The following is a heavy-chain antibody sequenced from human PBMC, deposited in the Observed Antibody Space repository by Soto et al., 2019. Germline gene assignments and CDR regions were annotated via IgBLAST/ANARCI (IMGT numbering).Heavy chain of an antibody. CDR2: ISSSGSTI. V-gene: IGHV3-11*01. CDR3: ARVANHPYYDFWSGYFDY. Sequence: QVQLVESGGGLVKPGVSLRLSCAASGFTFSDYYMSWIRQAPGKGLEGVSYISSSGSTIYYADSVKGRFTISRDNAKKSLYLQMNSLRAEDTAVYYCARVANHPYYDFWSGYFDYWGQGTLVTVSS. D-gene: IGHD3-3*01. CDR1: GFTFSDYY. J-gene: IGHJ4*02.